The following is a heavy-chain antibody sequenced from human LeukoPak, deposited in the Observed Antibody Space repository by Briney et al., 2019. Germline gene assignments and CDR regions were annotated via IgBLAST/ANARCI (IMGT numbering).Heavy chain of an antibody. V-gene: IGHV1-69*13. CDR3: ARDERRAYDSSGYRPYYFDY. J-gene: IGHJ4*02. D-gene: IGHD3-22*01. CDR2: INPIFGTA. CDR1: GGTFSSYA. Sequence: SVKVSCKASGGTFSSYAISWVRQAPGQGLEWMGGINPIFGTANYAQKFQGRVTITADESTSTAYMELSSLRSEDTAVYYCARDERRAYDSSGYRPYYFDYWGQGTLVTVSS.